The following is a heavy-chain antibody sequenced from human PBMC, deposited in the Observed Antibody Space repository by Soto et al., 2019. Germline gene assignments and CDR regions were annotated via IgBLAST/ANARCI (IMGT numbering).Heavy chain of an antibody. CDR2: IWNDGSNE. CDR1: GFNFSSYG. V-gene: IGHV3-33*06. J-gene: IGHJ4*02. Sequence: PGGSLRLSCEASGFNFSSYGIHWVRQAPGKGLEWVAIIWNDGSNEYYADSVKGRFTISRDNSKDTLSVQMNSLRAEDTAVYFCANSVNDYSTYYFNYWGQGILVTVYS. CDR3: ANSVNDYSTYYFNY. D-gene: IGHD4-4*01.